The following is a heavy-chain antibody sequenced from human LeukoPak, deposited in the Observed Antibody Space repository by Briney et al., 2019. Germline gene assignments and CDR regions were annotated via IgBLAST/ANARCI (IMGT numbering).Heavy chain of an antibody. Sequence: SVKASCKASGGTFNSYAISWVRQAPGQGLEWMGGIIPIFGTTNYARKFRGRVTLTADKSTRTAYMELSSLRSEDTAVYYCAREYILTAYYGDYWGQGTLVTVSS. CDR2: IIPIFGTT. D-gene: IGHD3-9*01. J-gene: IGHJ4*02. CDR3: AREYILTAYYGDY. V-gene: IGHV1-69*06. CDR1: GGTFNSYA.